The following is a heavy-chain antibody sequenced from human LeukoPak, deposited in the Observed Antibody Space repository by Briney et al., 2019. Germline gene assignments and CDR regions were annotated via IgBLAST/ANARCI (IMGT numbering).Heavy chain of an antibody. J-gene: IGHJ3*02. D-gene: IGHD6-19*01. CDR1: GYSISSGYY. CDR2: IYHSGST. Sequence: PSETLSVTCAVSGYSISSGYYWGWIRQPPGKGLEWIGSIYHSGSTYYNPSLKSRVTISVDTSKNQFSLKLSSVTAADTAVYYCASLEKYSSGWYVGDAFDIWGQGTMVTVSS. V-gene: IGHV4-38-2*01. CDR3: ASLEKYSSGWYVGDAFDI.